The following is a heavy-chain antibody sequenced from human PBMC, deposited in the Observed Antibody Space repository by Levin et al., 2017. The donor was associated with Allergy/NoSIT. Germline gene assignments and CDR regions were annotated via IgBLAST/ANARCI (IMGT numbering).Heavy chain of an antibody. CDR2: INSDGSSA. CDR1: GLTFTTYW. V-gene: IGHV3-74*01. CDR3: VSGGDNFSTKY. D-gene: IGHD2-21*02. Sequence: GGSLRLSCAASGLTFTTYWMHWVRQVPGKGLVWVSRINSDGSSAIYADSVRGRFTISRDNAKNTLYLHMNSLRADDTAVYYCVSGGDNFSTKYWGQGTLVTVSS. J-gene: IGHJ4*02.